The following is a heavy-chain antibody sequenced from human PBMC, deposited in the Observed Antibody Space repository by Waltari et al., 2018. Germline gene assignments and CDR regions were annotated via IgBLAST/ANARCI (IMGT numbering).Heavy chain of an antibody. D-gene: IGHD2-21*02. J-gene: IGHJ4*02. CDR3: AASSCGADCYYSLDY. CDR1: GLPVSRPY. V-gene: IGHV3-66*01. Sequence: EVQLVDSGGVLVQPWGTLRLPCTASGLPVSRPYLTWFRQAPGKGLDWVSLIYGGGVTYYADSVKGRFIISRDNSKNTLSLQINDLRAEDSALYFCAASSCGADCYYSLDYWGRGTLVTVSS. CDR2: IYGGGVT.